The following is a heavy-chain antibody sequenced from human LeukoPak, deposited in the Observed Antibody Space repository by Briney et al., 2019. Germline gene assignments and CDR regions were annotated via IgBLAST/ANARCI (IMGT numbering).Heavy chain of an antibody. J-gene: IGHJ4*02. CDR2: IYYSGST. V-gene: IGHV4-30-4*01. CDR3: ARDRSPQGYFDY. Sequence: PQTLSLTCTVSGGSISSGDYYWSWIRQPPGKGLEWIGYIYYSGSTYYNPSLKSRVTISVDTSKNQFSLKLSSVTAADTAVYYCARDRSPQGYFDYWGQGTLVTVSS. D-gene: IGHD3-16*02. CDR1: GGSISSGDYY.